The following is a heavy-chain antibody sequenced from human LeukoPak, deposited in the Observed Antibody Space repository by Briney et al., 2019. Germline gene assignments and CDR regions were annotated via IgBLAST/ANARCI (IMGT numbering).Heavy chain of an antibody. CDR1: GASISSGNYY. CDR2: IYPSGSA. J-gene: IGHJ5*02. D-gene: IGHD3-22*01. CDR3: ARGRYYYDTSGYVVWLDP. V-gene: IGHV4-61*02. Sequence: SQTLSLTCTVSGASISSGNYYWPWVRQPAGKGLEWIARIYPSGSANYNPSLKSRVTMSVGTSNNQFSLKLSSVTAADTAVYCCARGRYYYDTSGYVVWLDPWGQGTLVTVSS.